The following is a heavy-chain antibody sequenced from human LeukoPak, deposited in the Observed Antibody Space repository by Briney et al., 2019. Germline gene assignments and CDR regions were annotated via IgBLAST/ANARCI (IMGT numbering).Heavy chain of an antibody. V-gene: IGHV4-39*01. CDR3: VRRTSGSYSDY. D-gene: IGHD1-26*01. CDR1: GGSISSSSVY. CDR2: ISYSGSTT. Sequence: PSETLSLTCTVSGGSISSSSVYWGWIRQPPGKGLEWIATISYSGSTTPYNPSLKSRVTISVDTSKNQFSLKLNSVTAADTAVYYCVRRTSGSYSDYWGQGTLVTVSS. J-gene: IGHJ4*02.